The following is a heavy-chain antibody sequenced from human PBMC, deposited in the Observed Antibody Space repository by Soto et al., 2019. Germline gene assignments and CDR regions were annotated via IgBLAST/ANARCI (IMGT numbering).Heavy chain of an antibody. CDR3: ARDVDNSGYYYYGMDV. J-gene: IGHJ6*02. D-gene: IGHD7-27*01. CDR2: ISGYNGYI. CDR1: GHTFTTYC. Sequence: ASVKVSCKASGHTFTTYCISWVRQAPGQGLEWMGWISGYNGYINYAQKFQGRVTMTTDTSTTTAYMELRSLRSDDTAVYYCARDVDNSGYYYYGMDVWGQGTAVTVSS. V-gene: IGHV1-18*01.